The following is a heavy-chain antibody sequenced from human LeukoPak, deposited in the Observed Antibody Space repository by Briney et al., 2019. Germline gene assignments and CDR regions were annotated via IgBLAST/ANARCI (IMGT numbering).Heavy chain of an antibody. CDR3: AIEYYDILTGYYGDY. Sequence: GGSLRLSCAASGFTVSSNYMSWVRQAPGKGLEWVSAISGSGGSTYYADSVKGRFTISRDNSKNTLYLQMNSLRAEDTAVYYCAIEYYDILTGYYGDYWGQGTLVTVSS. CDR2: ISGSGGST. D-gene: IGHD3-9*01. J-gene: IGHJ4*02. V-gene: IGHV3-53*01. CDR1: GFTVSSNY.